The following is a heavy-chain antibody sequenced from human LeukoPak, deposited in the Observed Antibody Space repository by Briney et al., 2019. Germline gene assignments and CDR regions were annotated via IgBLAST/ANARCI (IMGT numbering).Heavy chain of an antibody. CDR2: INPNSGGT. V-gene: IGHV1-2*06. Sequence: GASVKVSCKSSGYTFTCYYMHWVRQAPGQGLEWMGRINPNSGGTNYAQKFQGRVTMTKDTSINTAYMELSRLTSDDTAVYYCARGYSGYDCPDYWGQGTLVTVSS. CDR1: GYTFTCYY. J-gene: IGHJ4*02. D-gene: IGHD5-12*01. CDR3: ARGYSGYDCPDY.